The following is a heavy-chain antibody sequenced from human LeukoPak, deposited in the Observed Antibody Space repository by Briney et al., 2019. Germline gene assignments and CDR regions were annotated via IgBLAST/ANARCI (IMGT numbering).Heavy chain of an antibody. J-gene: IGHJ3*02. CDR1: GGSISSYY. V-gene: IGHV4-59*01. D-gene: IGHD3-10*01. CDR3: AREGTMVRGLAFDI. Sequence: SETLSLTCTVSGGSISSYYGSWIRQPPGKVRKWVGDIYYSGKTNYYPSLKSRVTISVDTSKNQFALRLNSVTAADTAVYYCAREGTMVRGLAFDIWGQGTMVTVSS. CDR2: IYYSGKT.